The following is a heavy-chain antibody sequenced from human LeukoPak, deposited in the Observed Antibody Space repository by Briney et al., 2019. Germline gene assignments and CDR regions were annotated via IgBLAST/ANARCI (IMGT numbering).Heavy chain of an antibody. CDR3: IRYDSNKGWFDP. J-gene: IGHJ5*02. D-gene: IGHD3-22*01. CDR2: IYYSGIT. CDR1: GGSISSGTYY. V-gene: IGHV4-39*01. Sequence: PSETLSLTCTVSGGSISSGTYYWGWIRQPPGKGLEWIGIIYYSGITYYNPSLKSRVTISVDTSETQFSLRLSSVIAADTAVYYCIRYDSNKGWFDPWGQGTLVTVSS.